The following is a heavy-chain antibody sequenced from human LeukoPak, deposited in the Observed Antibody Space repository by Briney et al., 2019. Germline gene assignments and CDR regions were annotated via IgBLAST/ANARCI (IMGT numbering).Heavy chain of an antibody. CDR1: GFTLSSYW. J-gene: IGHJ4*02. V-gene: IGHV3-74*01. CDR2: INPDGSFT. Sequence: GGSLRLSCAASGFTLSSYWMDWVRQVPGKGLLWVSRINPDGSFTSYADRVKGRFTISIDDAKNTLYLQMNSLTVEDTAVYYCVRDRGWNSFDDWGQGTLVTVSS. CDR3: VRDRGWNSFDD. D-gene: IGHD1-1*01.